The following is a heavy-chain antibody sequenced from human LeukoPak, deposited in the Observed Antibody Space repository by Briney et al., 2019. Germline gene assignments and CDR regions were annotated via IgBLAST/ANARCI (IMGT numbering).Heavy chain of an antibody. Sequence: GGSLRLSCAASGFTFSTYAMSWVRQAPGKGLEWVSGIRDSGYSTSYADSVKGRFTISRDNSKNTLYLQMNSLRAEDTAVYYCARDSTPRYYYDSSGFNNGRYATFDYWGQGTLVTVSS. V-gene: IGHV3-23*01. D-gene: IGHD3-22*01. CDR2: IRDSGYST. J-gene: IGHJ4*02. CDR3: ARDSTPRYYYDSSGFNNGRYATFDY. CDR1: GFTFSTYA.